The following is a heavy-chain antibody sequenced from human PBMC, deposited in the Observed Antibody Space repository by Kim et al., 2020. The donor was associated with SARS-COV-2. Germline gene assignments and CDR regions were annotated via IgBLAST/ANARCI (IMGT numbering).Heavy chain of an antibody. Sequence: GGSLRLSCTASGFTFSDYYMSWIRQAPGQGLEWVSYISTSGTTIYYGDSVKGRFTVSRDNSKNSLYLEVKNLRAEDSAVYYCAGAAYCSKTSCYGLDVWGQGPTVTVSS. V-gene: IGHV3-11*04. CDR2: ISTSGTTI. D-gene: IGHD2-2*01. CDR3: AGAAYCSKTSCYGLDV. J-gene: IGHJ6*02. CDR1: GFTFSDYY.